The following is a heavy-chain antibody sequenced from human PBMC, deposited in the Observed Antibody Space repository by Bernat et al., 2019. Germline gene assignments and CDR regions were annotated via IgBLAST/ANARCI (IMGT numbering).Heavy chain of an antibody. Sequence: QVQLVESGGGVVQPGGSLRLSCAASGFTLSSSGMHWVRQAPVKGLEWVTFIRYDGSYKNYADSVKGRFTISRDNSKNTLFLQMNSLRAEDTAVYYCTKDSGGGSHFDYWGQGTLVTVSS. CDR2: IRYDGSYK. V-gene: IGHV3-30*02. CDR3: TKDSGGGSHFDY. D-gene: IGHD2-15*01. CDR1: GFTLSSSG. J-gene: IGHJ4*02.